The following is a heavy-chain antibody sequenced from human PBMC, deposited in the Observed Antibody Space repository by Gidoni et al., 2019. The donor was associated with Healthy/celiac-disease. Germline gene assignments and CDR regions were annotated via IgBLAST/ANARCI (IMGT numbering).Heavy chain of an antibody. V-gene: IGHV1-18*01. CDR3: ARVWTKPRRHIAAAENNDY. D-gene: IGHD6-13*01. CDR1: GYTFTSYG. J-gene: IGHJ4*02. Sequence: QVQMVQSGAEVQKPGASVKVSCKASGYTFTSYGISWVRQSPVQGLEWMGWIIAYNGTTNLAQKLKGRVNMTTDTSTSTAYMELRSLRSDDTAVYYCARVWTKPRRHIAAAENNDYWGQGTLVTVSS. CDR2: IIAYNGTT.